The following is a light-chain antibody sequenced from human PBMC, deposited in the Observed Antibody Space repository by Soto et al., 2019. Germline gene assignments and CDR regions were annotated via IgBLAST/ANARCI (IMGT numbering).Light chain of an antibody. CDR1: QSISSY. J-gene: IGKJ1*01. CDR2: AAS. Sequence: DIQLTQSPSFLSASVGDRVTITCRASQSISSYLAWYQQKPGKAPELLIYAASTLQSGVPSRFSGSGSGTDFTLTISSLQPEDSATYYCQQLNTYPPWTFGQGTKVDIK. CDR3: QQLNTYPPWT. V-gene: IGKV1-9*01.